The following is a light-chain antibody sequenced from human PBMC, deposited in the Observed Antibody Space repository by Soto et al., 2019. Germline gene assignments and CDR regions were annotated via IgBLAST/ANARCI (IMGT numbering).Light chain of an antibody. J-gene: IGKJ2*01. CDR3: QQSYSTPYT. Sequence: DIQMTQSPSSLSVSVGDRATITCRARQSISSFLNWYQQKPGRAPKLLIYASSNLQSGVPSTFSGSGSGTDFTLTISSLQPEDFATYYCQQSYSTPYTVGQGTKLEIK. CDR2: ASS. V-gene: IGKV1-39*01. CDR1: QSISSF.